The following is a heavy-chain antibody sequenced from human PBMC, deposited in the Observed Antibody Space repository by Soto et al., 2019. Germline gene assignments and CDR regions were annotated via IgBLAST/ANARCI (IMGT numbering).Heavy chain of an antibody. CDR3: ARAPNYDILTGSFGYYYYGMDV. CDR2: IIPIFGTA. V-gene: IGHV1-69*13. D-gene: IGHD3-9*01. Sequence: ASVKVSCKASGGTFSSYAISWVRQAPGQGLEWMGGIIPIFGTANYAQKFQGRVTITADESTSTAYMELSSLRSEDTAVYYCARAPNYDILTGSFGYYYYGMDVWGQGTTVTVSS. J-gene: IGHJ6*02. CDR1: GGTFSSYA.